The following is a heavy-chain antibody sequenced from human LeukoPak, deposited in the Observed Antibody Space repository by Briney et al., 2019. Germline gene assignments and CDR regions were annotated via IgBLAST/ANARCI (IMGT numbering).Heavy chain of an antibody. J-gene: IGHJ1*01. D-gene: IGHD3-10*01. CDR1: VHSLRAHY. CDR2: INQSGRT. Sequence: SDTVSLPCAMYVHSLRAHYSHWIRQFPGKGLEWIGEINQSGRTNYNASLKSRTAISIDTSKKQFSVKLTSVTASDAAMYYCARGLLGRKDLVQWGPGTLVTVSS. CDR3: ARGLLGRKDLVQ. V-gene: IGHV4-34*01.